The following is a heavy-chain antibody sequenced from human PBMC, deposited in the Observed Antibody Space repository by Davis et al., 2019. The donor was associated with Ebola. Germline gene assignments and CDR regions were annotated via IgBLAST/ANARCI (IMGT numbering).Heavy chain of an antibody. CDR3: ARASIQDGYSYRYYFDY. Sequence: GGSLRLSCEASVFSFNSYGMHWVRQAPGKGLEWVAAISYDGSNTYHADSVKGRFTISRDNSKNTLYLQMNSLRAEDTAVYYCARASIQDGYSYRYYFDYWGQGTLVTVSS. CDR1: VFSFNSYG. CDR2: ISYDGSNT. J-gene: IGHJ4*02. V-gene: IGHV3-30*03. D-gene: IGHD5-18*01.